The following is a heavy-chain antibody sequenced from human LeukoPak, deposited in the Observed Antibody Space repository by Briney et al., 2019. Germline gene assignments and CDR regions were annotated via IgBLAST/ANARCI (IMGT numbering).Heavy chain of an antibody. Sequence: GGSLRLSCAASGFTFSNYGMHWVRQAPGKGLEWVAVIAYDGSNEYYAEFVKGRFTIFRDNSKNTLYLQMYSLRAEDTAVYFCAKDQGIAVAGTDDAFDIWGQGTRVTVSS. D-gene: IGHD6-19*01. CDR1: GFTFSNYG. V-gene: IGHV3-30*18. CDR2: IAYDGSNE. CDR3: AKDQGIAVAGTDDAFDI. J-gene: IGHJ3*02.